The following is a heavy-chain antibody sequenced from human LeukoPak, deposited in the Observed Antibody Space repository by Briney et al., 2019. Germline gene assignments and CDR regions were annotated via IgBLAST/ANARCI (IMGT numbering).Heavy chain of an antibody. Sequence: SETLSLTCTVSGGSISSGDYYWSWIRQPPGKGLEWIGYIYYSGSTYYNPSLKSRVTISVDTSKNQFSLKVTSLTAADTAVYYCARAPGTVAIDYWGQGTLVTVSS. CDR3: ARAPGTVAIDY. D-gene: IGHD5-12*01. J-gene: IGHJ4*02. CDR2: IYYSGST. CDR1: GGSISSGDYY. V-gene: IGHV4-30-4*01.